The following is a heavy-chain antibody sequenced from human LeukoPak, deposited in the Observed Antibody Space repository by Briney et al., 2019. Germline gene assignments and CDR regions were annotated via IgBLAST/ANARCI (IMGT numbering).Heavy chain of an antibody. Sequence: GGSLRLSCAVSGFTIGNHGMHWVRQAPGKGLEWVAMISHDGKSQYYVDSVKGRLTISRDNSKNTLYLQMNSLRAEDTAVYYCAKVTGGDMITYGGLDYWGQGTLVTVSS. CDR1: GFTIGNHG. J-gene: IGHJ4*02. CDR3: AKVTGGDMITYGGLDY. CDR2: ISHDGKSQ. D-gene: IGHD3-16*01. V-gene: IGHV3-30*18.